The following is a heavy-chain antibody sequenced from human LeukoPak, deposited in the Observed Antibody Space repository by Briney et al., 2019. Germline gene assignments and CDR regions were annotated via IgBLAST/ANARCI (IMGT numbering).Heavy chain of an antibody. CDR2: ISRNGGST. V-gene: IGHV3-64*05. CDR1: GFTFSDYA. Sequence: PGGSLRLSCSASGFTFSDYARHWVRPDPGKGLESVLAISRNGGSTYYADSVQGRFTMSTDNSKNTLDVQTSSLRPEDTAVYYCVKDKTLLWFGEVTFDYWGQRTVVAVSS. CDR3: VKDKTLLWFGEVTFDY. D-gene: IGHD3-10*01. J-gene: IGHJ4*02.